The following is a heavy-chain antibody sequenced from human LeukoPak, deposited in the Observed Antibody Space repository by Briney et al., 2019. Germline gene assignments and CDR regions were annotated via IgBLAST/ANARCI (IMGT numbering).Heavy chain of an antibody. CDR2: ISSGGSTT. V-gene: IGHV3-48*03. Sequence: GGSLRLSCAASGFTFSNYEVNWVRQAPGKGLEWVSYISSGGSTTYYADSVKGRFTISRDNAKNSLFLQMNSLRAEDTAVYYCTRAFDSWSSSWSFEYWGQGTLVTVSS. CDR1: GFTFSNYE. J-gene: IGHJ4*02. D-gene: IGHD6-13*01. CDR3: TRAFDSWSSSWSFEY.